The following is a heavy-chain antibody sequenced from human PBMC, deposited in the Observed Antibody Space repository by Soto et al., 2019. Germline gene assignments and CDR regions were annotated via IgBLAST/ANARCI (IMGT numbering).Heavy chain of an antibody. D-gene: IGHD6-19*01. CDR1: GYTFTSYG. Sequence: ASVKVSCKASGYTFTSYGISWVRQAPGQGLEWMGWISAYNGNTNYAQKLQGRVTMTTDTSTSTAYMELRSLRSDDTAVYYWARVPPGQWLSKPEGFDPWGQGTLVTVSS. CDR3: ARVPPGQWLSKPEGFDP. CDR2: ISAYNGNT. J-gene: IGHJ5*02. V-gene: IGHV1-18*04.